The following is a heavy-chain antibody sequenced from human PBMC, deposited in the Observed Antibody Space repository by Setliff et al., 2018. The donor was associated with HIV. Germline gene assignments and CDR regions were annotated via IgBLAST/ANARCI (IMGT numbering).Heavy chain of an antibody. Sequence: ASVKVSCKPSGYTFTTYGLSWVRQAPGQGLEWMGWISTYSDETSYSQNLQGRLTMTTDTSTGTAYMELRSLRSDDTAVYYCASGSGYCKNGNCYIGVHKNPDKYYFDYWGQGTLVTVSS. V-gene: IGHV1-18*01. CDR2: ISTYSDET. D-gene: IGHD2-8*01. J-gene: IGHJ4*02. CDR3: ASGSGYCKNGNCYIGVHKNPDKYYFDY. CDR1: GYTFTTYG.